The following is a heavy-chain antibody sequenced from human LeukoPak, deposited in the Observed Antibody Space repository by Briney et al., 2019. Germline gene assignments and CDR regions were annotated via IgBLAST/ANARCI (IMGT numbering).Heavy chain of an antibody. Sequence: GGSLRLSCAASGFIFSSYWIHWVRHAPGKGLAWVSRINTDGSSTSYADSVKGRFTISRDNSKNTLYLQMNSLRAEDTAVYYCANRGSSISLRWGQGTLVTVSS. V-gene: IGHV3-74*01. D-gene: IGHD6-6*01. CDR2: INTDGSST. CDR1: GFIFSSYW. J-gene: IGHJ4*02. CDR3: ANRGSSISLR.